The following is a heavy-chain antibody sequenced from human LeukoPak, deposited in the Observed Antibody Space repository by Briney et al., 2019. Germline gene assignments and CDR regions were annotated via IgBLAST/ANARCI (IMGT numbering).Heavy chain of an antibody. V-gene: IGHV4-61*01. D-gene: IGHD5-12*01. CDR3: ARGGGYSGYDPGIFLYYYYGMDV. CDR2: IYYSGST. J-gene: IGHJ6*02. Sequence: PSETLSLTCTVSGYSISSGYYWGWIRQPPGKGLEWIGYIYYSGSTNYNPSLKSRVTISVDTSKNQFSLELSSVTAADTAVYYCARGGGYSGYDPGIFLYYYYGMDVWGQGTTVTVSS. CDR1: GYSISSGYY.